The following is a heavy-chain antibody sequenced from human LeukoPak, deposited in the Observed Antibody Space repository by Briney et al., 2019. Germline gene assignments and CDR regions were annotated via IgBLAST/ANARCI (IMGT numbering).Heavy chain of an antibody. D-gene: IGHD4-17*01. CDR2: IYYSGST. J-gene: IGHJ4*02. CDR3: ARQKPTVRHTPFDS. Sequence: PSETLSLTCTVSGGSMNSYYWSWIRQPPGKGLEWLAYIYYSGSTNYSPSLKSRVTISVDTSKNQFSLKLTSVTAADTAVYYCARQKPTVRHTPFDSWGQGALVTVSS. V-gene: IGHV4-59*08. CDR1: GGSMNSYY.